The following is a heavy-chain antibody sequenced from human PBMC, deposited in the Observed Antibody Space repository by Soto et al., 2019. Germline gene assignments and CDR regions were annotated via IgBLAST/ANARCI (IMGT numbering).Heavy chain of an antibody. J-gene: IGHJ6*03. V-gene: IGHV4-39*01. CDR2: IYYSGST. CDR3: PYGSGSYSGYYYYMDV. D-gene: IGHD3-10*01. CDR1: GGSISSSSYY. Sequence: SETLSLTCTVSGGSISSSSYYWGWIRQPPGKGLEWIGSIYYSGSTYYNPSLKSRVTISVDTSKNQFSLKLSSVTAADTAVYYCPYGSGSYSGYYYYMDVWGKGTTVTVSS.